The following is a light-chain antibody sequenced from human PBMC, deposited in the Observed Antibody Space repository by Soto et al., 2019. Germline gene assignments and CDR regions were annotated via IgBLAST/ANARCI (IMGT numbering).Light chain of an antibody. J-gene: IGKJ5*01. CDR1: QTIFYNFNHKNY. V-gene: IGKV4-1*01. Sequence: DIVMTQSPDSLAVSLGERATINCKSSQTIFYNFNHKNYLAWYQQKPGQPPKLLIYWASTRGSGVPDRFSGSGSGTDFTLTSSNVEAEDVAIYYCQQYHSAPITFGQGTRLEIK. CDR3: QQYHSAPIT. CDR2: WAS.